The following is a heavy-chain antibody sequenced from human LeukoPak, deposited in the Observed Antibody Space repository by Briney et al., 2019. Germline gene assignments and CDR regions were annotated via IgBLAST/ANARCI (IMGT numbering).Heavy chain of an antibody. J-gene: IGHJ4*02. CDR2: ISSSSSYI. CDR1: GFTFSSYS. CDR3: ARDKKTDDYGDYWPWVVDY. Sequence: GGSLRLSCAASGFTFSSYSMNWVRQAPGKGLEWVSSISSSSSYIYYADSVKGRFTNSRDNAKNSLYLQMNSLRAEDTAVYYCARDKKTDDYGDYWPWVVDYWGQGTLVTVSS. D-gene: IGHD4-17*01. V-gene: IGHV3-21*06.